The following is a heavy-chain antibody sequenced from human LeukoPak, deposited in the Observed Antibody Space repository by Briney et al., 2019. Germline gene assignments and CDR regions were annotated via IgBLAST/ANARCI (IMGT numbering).Heavy chain of an antibody. Sequence: ASVKVSCEASGYTFTNYGITWVRQAPGQGLEWMGWISPYNGNTKYAQKVQGRVTMTTDTSTNTAYMEMTSLRSDDTAVYYCARGGSSGPEGWFDPWAQGTLVTVSS. J-gene: IGHJ5*02. CDR3: ARGGSSGPEGWFDP. CDR2: ISPYNGNT. CDR1: GYTFTNYG. D-gene: IGHD6-19*01. V-gene: IGHV1-18*01.